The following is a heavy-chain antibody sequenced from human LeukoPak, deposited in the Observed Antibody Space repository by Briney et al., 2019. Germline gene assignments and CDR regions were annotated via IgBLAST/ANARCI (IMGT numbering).Heavy chain of an antibody. Sequence: KPGGSLRLSCAASGFTFSSYSMNWVRQAPGKGLEWVSSISSSSSYIYYADSVKGRFTISRDNAKNSLYLQMNSLRAEDTAVYYCARDRANYYGSGSYLQIIDYWGQGTLATVSS. CDR1: GFTFSSYS. D-gene: IGHD3-10*01. CDR3: ARDRANYYGSGSYLQIIDY. J-gene: IGHJ4*02. CDR2: ISSSSSYI. V-gene: IGHV3-21*01.